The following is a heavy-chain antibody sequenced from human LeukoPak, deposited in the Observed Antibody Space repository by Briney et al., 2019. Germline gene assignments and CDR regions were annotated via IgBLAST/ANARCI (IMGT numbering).Heavy chain of an antibody. J-gene: IGHJ4*02. CDR3: VRGTGY. V-gene: IGHV3-64D*06. CDR1: GFTFSTYV. CDR2: ISSNGDNT. Sequence: GGSLRLSCSVSGFTFSTYVMHWVRQAPGKGLEYVSAISSNGDNTYYADSVKGRFTISRDNSKNTLCLQMRSLRADDTAVYYCVRGTGYWGQGTLVTVSS.